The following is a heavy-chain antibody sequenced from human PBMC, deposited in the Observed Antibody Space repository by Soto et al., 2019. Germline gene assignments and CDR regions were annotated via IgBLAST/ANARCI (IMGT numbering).Heavy chain of an antibody. CDR3: ARGGILEWFQIVLVDY. Sequence: GGSLRLSCAASGFTFSSYAMHWVRQAPGKGLEWVAVISYDGSNKYYADSVKGRFTISRDNSKNTLYLQMNSLRAEDTAVYYCARGGILEWFQIVLVDYWGQGTLVTVSS. V-gene: IGHV3-30-3*01. CDR1: GFTFSSYA. J-gene: IGHJ4*02. CDR2: ISYDGSNK. D-gene: IGHD3-3*01.